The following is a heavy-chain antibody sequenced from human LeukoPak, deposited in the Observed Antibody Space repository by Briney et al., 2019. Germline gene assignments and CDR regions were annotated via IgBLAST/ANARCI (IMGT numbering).Heavy chain of an antibody. CDR2: ISGSGAST. CDR1: GFTFSNYA. V-gene: IGHV3-23*01. J-gene: IGHJ4*02. Sequence: GGSLRLSCAASGFTFSNYALSWVRQAPGKGLEWVSGISGSGASTYYADSVKGRFSISRDDSKNTLYLQMNSLRAEDTAVYYCAKSPDVAGTGRFDYWGQGTLVTVSS. CDR3: AKSPDVAGTGRFDY. D-gene: IGHD6-19*01.